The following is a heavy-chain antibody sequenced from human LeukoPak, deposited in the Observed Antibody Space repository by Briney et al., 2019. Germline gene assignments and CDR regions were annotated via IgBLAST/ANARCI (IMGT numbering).Heavy chain of an antibody. CDR1: GGSISSYY. CDR3: ARWANYYGSGSHAFDI. V-gene: IGHV4-59*01. D-gene: IGHD3-10*01. Sequence: SETLSLTCTVSGGSISSYYWSWIWQPPGKGLEWIGYIYYSGSTNYNPSLKSRVTISVDTSKNQFSLKLSSVTAADTAVYYCARWANYYGSGSHAFDIWGQGTMVTVSS. J-gene: IGHJ3*02. CDR2: IYYSGST.